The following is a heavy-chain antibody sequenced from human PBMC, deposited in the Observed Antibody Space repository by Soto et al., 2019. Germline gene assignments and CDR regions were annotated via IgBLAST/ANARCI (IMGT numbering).Heavy chain of an antibody. CDR1: GFTFSSYA. CDR3: AKDLGFRAAAGHYFDY. D-gene: IGHD6-13*01. Sequence: GGSLRLSCAASGFTFSSYAMSWVRQAPGKGLEWVSAISGSGGSTYYADSVKGRFTISRDNSKNTLYLQMNSLRAEDTAVYYCAKDLGFRAAAGHYFDYWGQGTWSPSPQ. V-gene: IGHV3-23*01. J-gene: IGHJ4*02. CDR2: ISGSGGST.